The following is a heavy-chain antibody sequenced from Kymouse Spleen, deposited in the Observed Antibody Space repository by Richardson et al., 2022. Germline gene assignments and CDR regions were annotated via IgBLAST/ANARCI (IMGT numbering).Heavy chain of an antibody. V-gene: IGHV3-30*18. D-gene: IGHD3-22*01. Sequence: QVQLVESGGGVVQPGRSLRLSCAASGFTFSSYGMHWVRQAPGKGLEWVAVISYDGSNKYYADSVKGRFTISRDNSKNTLYLQMNSLRAEDTAVYYCAKDSDYDSSGYGFDYWGQGTLVTVSS. J-gene: IGHJ4*02. CDR2: ISYDGSNK. CDR1: GFTFSSYG. CDR3: AKDSDYDSSGYGFDY.